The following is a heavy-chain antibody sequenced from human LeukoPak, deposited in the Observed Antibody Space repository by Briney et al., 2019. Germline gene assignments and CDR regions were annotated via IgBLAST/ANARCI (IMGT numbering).Heavy chain of an antibody. Sequence: SETLSLTCTVSGGSISSSYWSWIRQPPGKGLEWLGYIYYSGSPNYNPSLKSRVTISVDTSKNQFSLKLTSVTAAGTAVYDCASERGIWFGYNWFDPWGQGTLVTVSA. CDR3: ASERGIWFGYNWFDP. V-gene: IGHV4-59*08. D-gene: IGHD3-10*01. CDR2: IYYSGSP. CDR1: GGSISSSY. J-gene: IGHJ5*02.